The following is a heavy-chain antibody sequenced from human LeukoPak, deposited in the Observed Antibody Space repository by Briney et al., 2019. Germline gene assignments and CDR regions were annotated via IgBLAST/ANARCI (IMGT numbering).Heavy chain of an antibody. D-gene: IGHD2-15*01. CDR3: ARGTVVAATFSYYDYMDV. V-gene: IGHV4-34*01. J-gene: IGHJ6*03. CDR1: GGSFSGYY. Sequence: SETLSLTCAVYGGSFSGYYWSWIRQPPGKGLEWIGEINHSGSTNYNPSLTSRVTISVDTSKNQFSLKLNSVTAADTAVYYCARGTVVAATFSYYDYMDVWTKGTTVTVSS. CDR2: INHSGST.